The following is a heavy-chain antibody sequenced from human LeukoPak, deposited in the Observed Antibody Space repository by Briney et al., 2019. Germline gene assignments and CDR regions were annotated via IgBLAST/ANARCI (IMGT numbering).Heavy chain of an antibody. CDR3: AREPLRRRWFDS. V-gene: IGHV3-7*03. CDR2: IKYDGREK. CDR1: GFTFGNYW. J-gene: IGHJ5*01. Sequence: GGSLRLSCTASGFTFGNYWMGWVRRVPGKGLGWVANIKYDGREKYYVDSVKGRLTISRDNAKNSLYLQMNSLRAEDTAVYYCAREPLRRRWFDSWGQGTLVTVSS.